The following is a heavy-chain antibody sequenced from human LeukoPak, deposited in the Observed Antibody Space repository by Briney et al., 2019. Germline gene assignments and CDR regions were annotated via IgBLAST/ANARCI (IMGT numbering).Heavy chain of an antibody. Sequence: LPGGSQRLSCVASGFTFGDVVMSWVRQAPGKGLEWVSAISYNGASTDYADSVKGRFAISRDNSKNTLYLQMNSLRAEDTAVYYCARRTGGTKDYWGQGTQVTVSS. D-gene: IGHD7-27*01. J-gene: IGHJ4*02. V-gene: IGHV3-23*01. CDR2: ISYNGAST. CDR1: GFTFGDVV. CDR3: ARRTGGTKDY.